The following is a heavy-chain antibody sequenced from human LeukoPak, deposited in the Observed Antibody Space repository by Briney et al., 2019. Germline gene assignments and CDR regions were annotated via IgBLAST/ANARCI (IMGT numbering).Heavy chain of an antibody. Sequence: ASVKVSCKASGGTFSSYAISWVRQAPGQGLEWMGRIIPILGIANYAQKFQGRVTITADKSTSTAYMELSSLRSEDTAVYYCARDRSYRLREWLEPYYWGQGTLVTVAS. J-gene: IGHJ4*02. CDR3: ARDRSYRLREWLEPYY. D-gene: IGHD6-19*01. V-gene: IGHV1-69*04. CDR2: IIPILGIA. CDR1: GGTFSSYA.